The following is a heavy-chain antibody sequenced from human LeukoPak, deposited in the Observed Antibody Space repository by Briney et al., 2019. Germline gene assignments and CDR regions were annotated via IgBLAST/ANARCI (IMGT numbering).Heavy chain of an antibody. J-gene: IGHJ5*02. D-gene: IGHD1-14*01. CDR1: GYPFTTYE. CDR2: VHPDTGYA. Sequence: ASVKFSCKTSGYPFTTYEINWARHGAGQGLEWMGWVHPDTGYADYAQKFQGRVTMTSDTSISTAYMELSSLRSDDTAVYFCARGPRNDPWGQGTLVTVSS. CDR3: ARGPRNDP. V-gene: IGHV1-8*01.